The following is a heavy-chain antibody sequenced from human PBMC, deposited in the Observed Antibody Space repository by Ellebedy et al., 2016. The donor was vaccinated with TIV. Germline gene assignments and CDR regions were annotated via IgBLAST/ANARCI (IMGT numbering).Heavy chain of an antibody. D-gene: IGHD3-3*01. CDR1: GFTFSDYY. J-gene: IGHJ1*01. V-gene: IGHV3-11*01. Sequence: GGSLRLSCAASGFTFSDYYMSWIRQAPGKGLEWVSYISSSGSTIYYADSVKGRFTISRDNAKNSLYLQMSSLRAEDTAVYYCARVDLRFLEWIQHWGQGTLVTVSS. CDR3: ARVDLRFLEWIQH. CDR2: ISSSGSTI.